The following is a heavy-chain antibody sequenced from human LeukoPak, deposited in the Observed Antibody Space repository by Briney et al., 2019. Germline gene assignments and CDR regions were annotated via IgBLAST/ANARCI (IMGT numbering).Heavy chain of an antibody. CDR2: INPSGGST. V-gene: IGHV1-46*01. Sequence: GASVKVSCKASGYTFTSYYMHWVRQAPGQGLGWMGIINPSGGSTSYAQKFQGRVTMTRDMSTSTVYMELSSLRSEDTAVYYCARDVGATEIDYWGQGTPVTVSS. D-gene: IGHD1-26*01. CDR1: GYTFTSYY. J-gene: IGHJ4*02. CDR3: ARDVGATEIDY.